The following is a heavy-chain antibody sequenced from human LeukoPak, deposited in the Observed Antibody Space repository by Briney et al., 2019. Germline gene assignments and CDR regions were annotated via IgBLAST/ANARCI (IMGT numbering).Heavy chain of an antibody. CDR1: GDSISRSSYY. CDR3: ARSGSLGYFDY. J-gene: IGHJ4*02. Sequence: PSETLSLTCTVSGDSISRSSYYWGWIRQPPGKGLEWIGSIYYSGTTYYDLSLKSRVTIFVDTSKNQFSLKLSSVTAADTAVYYCARSGSLGYFDYWGQGTLVTVSS. V-gene: IGHV4-39*01. D-gene: IGHD1-1*01. CDR2: IYYSGTT.